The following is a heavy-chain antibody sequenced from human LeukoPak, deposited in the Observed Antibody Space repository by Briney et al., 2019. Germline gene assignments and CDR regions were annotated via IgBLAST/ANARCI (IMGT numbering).Heavy chain of an antibody. Sequence: GASVKVSCKASGYTFTGYYMHWVRQAPGQGIEWMGWINPNSGGTNYAQKFQGRVTMTRDTSISTAYMELSRLRSDDTAVYYCARADVYTGNWNAKADAFDIWGQGTMVTVSS. V-gene: IGHV1-2*02. CDR3: ARADVYTGNWNAKADAFDI. D-gene: IGHD1-20*01. J-gene: IGHJ3*02. CDR2: INPNSGGT. CDR1: GYTFTGYY.